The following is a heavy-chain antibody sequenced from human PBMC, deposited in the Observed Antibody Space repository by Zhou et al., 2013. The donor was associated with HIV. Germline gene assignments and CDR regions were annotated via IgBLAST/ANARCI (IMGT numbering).Heavy chain of an antibody. V-gene: IGHV1-69*12. Sequence: QVQLVQSGAEVKKPGSSVKVSCKASGGSFTSYAISWVRQAPGQGPEWMGGIIPIFGTTNYAQKFQGRLTITADESTSTAYMDLGSLRSEDTAIYYCARARTTLHYYYYMDVWGKGDHGHRLL. CDR3: ARARTTLHYYYYMDV. CDR1: GGSFTSYA. CDR2: IIPIFGTT. D-gene: IGHD2-2*01. J-gene: IGHJ6*03.